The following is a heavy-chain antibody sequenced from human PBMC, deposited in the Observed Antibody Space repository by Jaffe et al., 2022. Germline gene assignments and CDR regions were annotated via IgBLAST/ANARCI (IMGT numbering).Heavy chain of an antibody. CDR2: ISWNSGSI. CDR1: GFTFDDYA. Sequence: EVQLVESGGGLVQPGRSLRLSCAASGFTFDDYAMHWVRQAPGKGLEWVSGISWNSGSIGYADSVKGRFTISRDNAKNSLYLQMNSLRAEDTALYYCAKGRSSVPTALYYFDYWGQGTLVTVSS. CDR3: AKGRSSVPTALYYFDY. V-gene: IGHV3-9*01. J-gene: IGHJ4*02. D-gene: IGHD2-2*01.